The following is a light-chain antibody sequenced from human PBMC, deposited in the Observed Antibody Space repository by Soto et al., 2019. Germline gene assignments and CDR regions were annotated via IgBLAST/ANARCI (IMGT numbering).Light chain of an antibody. CDR1: QSVTSNF. V-gene: IGKV3-20*01. Sequence: DIVLTQFPGTLSLSPGERATLSCRASQSVTSNFLAWYQQKPGQAPRLLIYGASGSSTASPDRFSGSGSWTDFTLTISRLEPEDLAVYYCEQYGNSSPTIGPVTKVYI. CDR3: EQYGNSSPT. J-gene: IGKJ3*01. CDR2: GAS.